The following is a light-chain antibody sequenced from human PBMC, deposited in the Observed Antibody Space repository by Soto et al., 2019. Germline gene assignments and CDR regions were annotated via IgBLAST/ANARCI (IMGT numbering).Light chain of an antibody. CDR3: QSYDSSNYVI. CDR1: SGSIVSNY. CDR2: EDN. Sequence: NFMLTQPHSVSESPGKTVTISCTRSSGSIVSNYVQWYQQRPGSAPTTVIYEDNERPSGVPDRFSGSLDSSSNSASLTISGLKTEDEADYYCQSYDSSNYVIFGGGTKLTVL. V-gene: IGLV6-57*04. J-gene: IGLJ2*01.